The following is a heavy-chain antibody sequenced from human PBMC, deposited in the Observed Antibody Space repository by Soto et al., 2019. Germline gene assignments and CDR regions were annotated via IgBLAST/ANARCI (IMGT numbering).Heavy chain of an antibody. V-gene: IGHV4-38-2*01. CDR1: GYSISSGYY. CDR2: IYHSGST. Sequence: SETLSLTCAVSGYSISSGYYWGWIRQPPGKGLEWIGSIYHSGSTYYNPSLKSRDTISVDTSKNQFSLKLSSVTAADTAVYYCARGLIIVGAIDYWGQGTLVTVSS. J-gene: IGHJ4*02. D-gene: IGHD1-26*01. CDR3: ARGLIIVGAIDY.